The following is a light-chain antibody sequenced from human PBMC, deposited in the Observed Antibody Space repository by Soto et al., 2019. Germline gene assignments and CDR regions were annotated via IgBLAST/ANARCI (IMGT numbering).Light chain of an antibody. Sequence: EIVLTQSPGTLSLSPGERATLSCRASQSLRSSYLAWYQQKPGQAPRLLIYGASNRATGIPVRFSGSGSGTDYTLTITNLESEDFAVYYCQQRSNWPPTFGQGTKVDIK. CDR1: QSLRSSY. V-gene: IGKV3D-20*02. J-gene: IGKJ1*01. CDR3: QQRSNWPPT. CDR2: GAS.